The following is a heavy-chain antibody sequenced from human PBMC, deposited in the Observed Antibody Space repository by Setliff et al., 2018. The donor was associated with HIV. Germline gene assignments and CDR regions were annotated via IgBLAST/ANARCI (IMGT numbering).Heavy chain of an antibody. D-gene: IGHD2-21*02. V-gene: IGHV4-34*01. CDR2: INHSGST. CDR1: GGSFSAYH. CDR3: ARSVVVVTVEWFDP. Sequence: PSETLSLTCAVYGGSFSAYHWSWIRQTPGKGLEWLGEINHSGSTAYNPSLKSRVTISVDTSKNQFSLKLSSVTAADTAVYYCARSVVVVTVEWFDPWGQGILVTVSS. J-gene: IGHJ5*02.